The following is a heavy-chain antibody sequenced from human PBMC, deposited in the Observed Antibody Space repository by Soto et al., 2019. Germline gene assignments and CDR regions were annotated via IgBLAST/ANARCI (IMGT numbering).Heavy chain of an antibody. CDR3: ARDSSPVGDCSGGSCYWGYFQH. Sequence: ASVKVSCKASGYTFTSYGISWVRQAPGQGLEWMGWISAYNGNTNYAQKLQGRVTMTTDTSTSTAYMELRSLRSDDTAVYYCARDSSPVGDCSGGSCYWGYFQHWGQGTLVTVSS. V-gene: IGHV1-18*01. CDR2: ISAYNGNT. D-gene: IGHD2-15*01. CDR1: GYTFTSYG. J-gene: IGHJ1*01.